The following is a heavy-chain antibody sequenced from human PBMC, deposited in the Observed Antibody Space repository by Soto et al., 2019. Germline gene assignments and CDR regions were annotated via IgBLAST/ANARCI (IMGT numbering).Heavy chain of an antibody. D-gene: IGHD3-22*01. Sequence: PGESLKISCKGSGYSFTSYWIGWVRQMPGKGLEWMGIIYPGDSDTRYSPSFQGQVTISADKSISTAYLQWSSLKASDTAMYYCARPSLYYYDSSGYFHDAFDIWGQGIMVTVSS. CDR1: GYSFTSYW. J-gene: IGHJ3*02. V-gene: IGHV5-51*01. CDR2: IYPGDSDT. CDR3: ARPSLYYYDSSGYFHDAFDI.